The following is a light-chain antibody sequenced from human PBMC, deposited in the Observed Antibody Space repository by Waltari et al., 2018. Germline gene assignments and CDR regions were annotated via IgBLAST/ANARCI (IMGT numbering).Light chain of an antibody. V-gene: IGLV3-21*02. CDR1: KIGSRR. J-gene: IGLJ3*02. CDR3: QVWDTGTDHWV. Sequence: SYVLTQSPSVSVAPGQTARITCEGYKIGSRRGHGYQQPPGQAPVLVVFDDPARPSGIPERFSGSNSGNTATLTISRVEAGDAADYHCQVWDTGTDHWVFGGGTKVTVL. CDR2: DDP.